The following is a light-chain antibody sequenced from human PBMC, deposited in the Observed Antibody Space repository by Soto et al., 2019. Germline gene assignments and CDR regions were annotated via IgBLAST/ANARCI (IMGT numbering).Light chain of an antibody. Sequence: EIVLTQSPGTLSLSPGERATLSCRASQSVSSSYLAWYQQKPGQAHRLLIYGASSRATGIPDRFSGSGSGTDLTLTISRLEPEDFAVYYCQQYGSSPSMYTFGQGTKLEIK. CDR2: GAS. CDR3: QQYGSSPSMYT. CDR1: QSVSSSY. J-gene: IGKJ2*01. V-gene: IGKV3-20*01.